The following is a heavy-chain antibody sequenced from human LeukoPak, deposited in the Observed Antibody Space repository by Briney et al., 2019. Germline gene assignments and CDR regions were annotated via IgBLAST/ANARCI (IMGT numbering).Heavy chain of an antibody. CDR3: ARGGESSLPLDY. CDR2: VHTSRGT. D-gene: IGHD3-10*01. Sequence: PSETLSLTCTVSGGSISSYYWSWIRQPAGKEPEWIGRVHTSRGTNYNSSLKSRLTMSVDTSKNQFSLHLASVTAADTAVYYCARGGESSLPLDYWGQGTLVTVSS. V-gene: IGHV4-4*07. CDR1: GGSISSYY. J-gene: IGHJ4*02.